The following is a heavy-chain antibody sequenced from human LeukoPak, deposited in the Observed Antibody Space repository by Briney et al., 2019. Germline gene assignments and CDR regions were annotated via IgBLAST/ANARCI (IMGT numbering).Heavy chain of an antibody. D-gene: IGHD6-19*01. CDR3: AKDRGSGWYLGYFDY. CDR1: GFTFSSYA. J-gene: IGHJ4*02. CDR2: ISGGGGST. V-gene: IGHV3-23*01. Sequence: SGGSLRLSCAASGFTFSSYAMSWVRQAPGKGLEWVSAISGGGGSTHYADSVKGRFTISRDNSKNTLYLQMNSLRAEDTAVYYCAKDRGSGWYLGYFDYWGQGTLVTVSS.